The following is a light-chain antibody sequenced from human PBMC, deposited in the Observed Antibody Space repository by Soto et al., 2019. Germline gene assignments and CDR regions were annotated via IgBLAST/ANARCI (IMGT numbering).Light chain of an antibody. J-gene: IGLJ2*01. Sequence: QSALTQPPSASGSPGQSVTISCTGSSSDVGAYNFVSWFQQYPGKAPKFVIFDVTKRPSGVPDRFSGSKSGNTAYLTVSGLQADDEADYYCASHAGSSTLFGGGTKLTVL. V-gene: IGLV2-8*01. CDR2: DVT. CDR1: SSDVGAYNF. CDR3: ASHAGSSTL.